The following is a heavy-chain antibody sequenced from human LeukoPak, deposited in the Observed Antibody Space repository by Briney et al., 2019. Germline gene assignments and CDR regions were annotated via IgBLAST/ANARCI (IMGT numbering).Heavy chain of an antibody. CDR2: IYYSGST. CDR1: GGSISSYY. J-gene: IGHJ4*02. D-gene: IGHD5-12*01. CDR3: ARVSGYDWESFYDY. V-gene: IGHV4-59*01. Sequence: PSETLSLTCTVSGGSISSYYWSWIRQPPGKGLEWIGYIYYSGSTNYNPSLKSRVTISVDTSKNQSSLKLSSVTAADTAMYYCARVSGYDWESFYDYWGQGSLVTVSS.